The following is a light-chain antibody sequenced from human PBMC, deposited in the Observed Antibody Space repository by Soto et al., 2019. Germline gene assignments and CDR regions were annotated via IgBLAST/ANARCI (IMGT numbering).Light chain of an antibody. Sequence: EIVLTQSPGTLSLSPGERGTLSCRASQSVGSSYLAWFQQKPGQAPRLLIYGASSRATGIPDRFSGSGSGTDFTLTISRLEHEDFAVYYCQQYSNLPITFGHGTRLEI. CDR1: QSVGSSY. V-gene: IGKV3-20*01. CDR2: GAS. CDR3: QQYSNLPIT. J-gene: IGKJ5*01.